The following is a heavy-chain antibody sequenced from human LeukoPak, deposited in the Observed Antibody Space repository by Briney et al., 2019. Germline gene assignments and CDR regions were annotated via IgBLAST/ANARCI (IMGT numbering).Heavy chain of an antibody. Sequence: PVKVSCKASGGTFSSYTISWVRQAPGQGLEWMGRIIPILGIANYAQKFQGRVTITADKSTSTAYMELSSLRSEDTAVYYCASHIVATIGYGDYGFDYWGQGTLVTVSS. D-gene: IGHD5-12*01. CDR2: IIPILGIA. V-gene: IGHV1-69*02. J-gene: IGHJ4*02. CDR3: ASHIVATIGYGDYGFDY. CDR1: GGTFSSYT.